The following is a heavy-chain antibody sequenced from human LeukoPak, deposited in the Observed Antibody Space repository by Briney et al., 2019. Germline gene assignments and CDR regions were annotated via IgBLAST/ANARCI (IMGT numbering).Heavy chain of an antibody. D-gene: IGHD1-26*01. V-gene: IGHV3-23*01. CDR3: AKQEGALIENWCFDH. CDR1: GFTFSDFA. Sequence: GGSLRLSCAASGFTFSDFAMSWVRLAPGKGLEWVSSIEKDAGGAYYADSVKGRFTVSRDNSKNTLYLQMSSLRVEDTALYYCAKQEGALIENWCFDHWGLGTLVTVSS. J-gene: IGHJ4*02. CDR2: IEKDAGGA.